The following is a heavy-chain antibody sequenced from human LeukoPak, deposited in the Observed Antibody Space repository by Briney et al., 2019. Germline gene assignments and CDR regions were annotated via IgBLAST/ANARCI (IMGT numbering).Heavy chain of an antibody. CDR2: INPNSGGT. V-gene: IGHV1-2*02. Sequence: GASVKVSCKASGYTFTSYGISWVRQAPGQGLEWMGWINPNSGGTNYAQKFQGRVTMTRDTSISTAYMELSRLRSDDTAVYYCARVQTRYSSSCLDYWGQGTLVTVSS. D-gene: IGHD6-13*01. CDR3: ARVQTRYSSSCLDY. J-gene: IGHJ4*02. CDR1: GYTFTSYG.